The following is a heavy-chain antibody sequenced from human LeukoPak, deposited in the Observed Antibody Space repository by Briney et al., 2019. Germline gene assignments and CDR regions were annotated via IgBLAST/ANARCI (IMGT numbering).Heavy chain of an antibody. D-gene: IGHD2-15*01. Sequence: SVKVSCKASGGTFSSYAISWVRQASGQGLEWMGGIIPIFGTANYAQKFQGRVTITADKSTSTAYMELSSLRSEDTAVYYCATPYCSGGSCYWNFDYWGQGTLVTVSS. CDR3: ATPYCSGGSCYWNFDY. V-gene: IGHV1-69*06. CDR1: GGTFSSYA. J-gene: IGHJ4*02. CDR2: IIPIFGTA.